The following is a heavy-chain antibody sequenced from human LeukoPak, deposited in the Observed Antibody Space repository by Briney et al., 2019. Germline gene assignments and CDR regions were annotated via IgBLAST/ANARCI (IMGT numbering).Heavy chain of an antibody. V-gene: IGHV3-23*01. CDR2: ISGSGSST. Sequence: GGSLRLSCAASGFPFSRYAMIWVRQAPGKGLEWVSTISGSGSSTYYADSMKGRFTISRDNSNNTLYLQMNSLRAEDTAVYYCAKGRYFGEHYFDSWGQGTLVTVSS. D-gene: IGHD3-10*01. CDR1: GFPFSRYA. CDR3: AKGRYFGEHYFDS. J-gene: IGHJ4*02.